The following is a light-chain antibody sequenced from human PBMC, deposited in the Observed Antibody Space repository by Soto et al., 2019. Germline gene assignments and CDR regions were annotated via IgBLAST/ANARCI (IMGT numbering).Light chain of an antibody. J-gene: IGLJ3*02. Sequence: QSVLTQPGSVSGSPGQSITICCTGTSSDVGGYNYVSWYQQHPGKAPKLMIYEVSNRPSGVSNRFSGSKSGNTASLTISGLQAEDEADYYCSSYTSSSWVFGGGTKLTVL. V-gene: IGLV2-14*01. CDR3: SSYTSSSWV. CDR2: EVS. CDR1: SSDVGGYNY.